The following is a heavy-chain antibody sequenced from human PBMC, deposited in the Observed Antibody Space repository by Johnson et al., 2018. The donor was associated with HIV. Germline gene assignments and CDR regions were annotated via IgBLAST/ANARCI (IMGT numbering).Heavy chain of an antibody. Sequence: VQLVESGGGVVQPGRSLRLSCAASGFSFSTSLMHWVRQAPGKGLVWVSRINSDGRNTTYADSVQGRFTIARDNAKNTLYLELKSLRSEDTAVYYCARTSCNGARCLGYDPFDVWGQGAMVTVSS. CDR3: ARTSCNGARCLGYDPFDV. D-gene: IGHD2-8*01. CDR2: INSDGRNT. CDR1: GFSFSTSL. J-gene: IGHJ3*01. V-gene: IGHV3-74*02.